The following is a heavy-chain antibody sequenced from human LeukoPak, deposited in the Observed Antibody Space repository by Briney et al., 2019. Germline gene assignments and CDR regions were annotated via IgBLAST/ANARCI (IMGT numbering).Heavy chain of an antibody. CDR3: ARGGYCSGGSCYSNWFDP. CDR1: GYTFTGYY. CDR2: INPNSGGT. V-gene: IGHV1-2*02. J-gene: IGHJ5*02. D-gene: IGHD2-15*01. Sequence: GASVKVSCKASGYTFTGYYMHWVRQAPGQGLEWMGWINPNSGGTNYAQKFQGRVTMTRDTSISTAYKELSRLRSDDTAVYYCARGGYCSGGSCYSNWFDPWGQGTLVTVSS.